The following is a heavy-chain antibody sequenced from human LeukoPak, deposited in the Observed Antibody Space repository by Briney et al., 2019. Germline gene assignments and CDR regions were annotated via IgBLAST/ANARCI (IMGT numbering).Heavy chain of an antibody. J-gene: IGHJ4*02. CDR2: INHSGST. CDR3: ARRQADYYNSSGYYYGY. CDR1: GGSFSGYY. Sequence: SETLSLTCAVYGGSFSGYYWSWIRQPPGKGLEWIGEINHSGSTNYNPSLKSRVTISVDTSKNQFSLKLRSVTAADTAVYYCARRQADYYNSSGYYYGYWGQGTLVTVSS. D-gene: IGHD3-22*01. V-gene: IGHV4-34*01.